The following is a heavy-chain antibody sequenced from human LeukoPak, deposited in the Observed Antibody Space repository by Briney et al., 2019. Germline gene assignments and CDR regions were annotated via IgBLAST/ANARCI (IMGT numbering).Heavy chain of an antibody. CDR1: GFTFSSYG. Sequence: GGSLRLSCAASGFTFSSYGMHWVRQAPGKGLEWVAFIRYDGSNKYYADSVKGRFTISRDNSKNTLYLQMNSLRAEDTAVYYCARAYCSSTSCYNYMDVWGKGTTVTVSS. J-gene: IGHJ6*03. CDR2: IRYDGSNK. CDR3: ARAYCSSTSCYNYMDV. D-gene: IGHD2-2*02. V-gene: IGHV3-30*02.